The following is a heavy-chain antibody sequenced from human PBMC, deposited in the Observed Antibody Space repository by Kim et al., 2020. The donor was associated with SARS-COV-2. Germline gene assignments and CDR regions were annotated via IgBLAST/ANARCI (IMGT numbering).Heavy chain of an antibody. V-gene: IGHV3-21*01. CDR2: ISSSSSYI. CDR3: ARVEQWLEYNWFDP. Sequence: GGSLRLSCAASGFTFSSYSMNWVRQAPGKGLEWVSSISSSSSYIYYADSVKGRFTISRDNAKNSLYLQMNSLRAEDTAVYYCARVEQWLEYNWFDPWGQGTLVTVSS. D-gene: IGHD6-19*01. J-gene: IGHJ5*02. CDR1: GFTFSSYS.